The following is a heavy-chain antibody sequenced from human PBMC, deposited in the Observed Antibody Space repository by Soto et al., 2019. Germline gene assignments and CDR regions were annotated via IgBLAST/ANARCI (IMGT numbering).Heavy chain of an antibody. Sequence: GVLRLSCAASGFTFSDYYMSWIRQAPGKGLEWVSYISSSGSTIYYADSVKGRFTISRDNAKNSLYLQMNSLRAEDTAVYYCAREGQLNYYYGMDVWGQGTTVTVSS. J-gene: IGHJ6*02. CDR3: AREGQLNYYYGMDV. D-gene: IGHD6-6*01. V-gene: IGHV3-11*01. CDR1: GFTFSDYY. CDR2: ISSSGSTI.